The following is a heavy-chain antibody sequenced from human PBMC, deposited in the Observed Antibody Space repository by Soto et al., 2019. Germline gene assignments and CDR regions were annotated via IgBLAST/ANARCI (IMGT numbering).Heavy chain of an antibody. J-gene: IGHJ4*02. V-gene: IGHV5-51*01. CDR3: ARLEKLLWFGPTL. CDR2: IYPGDSDT. D-gene: IGHD3-10*01. Sequence: GESLKISCKGSGYSFTSYWIGWVRQMPGKGLEWMGIIYPGDSDTRYSPSFQGQVTISADKSISTAFLQWSSLKASDTAMYYCARLEKLLWFGPTLWGQGTLVTVSS. CDR1: GYSFTSYW.